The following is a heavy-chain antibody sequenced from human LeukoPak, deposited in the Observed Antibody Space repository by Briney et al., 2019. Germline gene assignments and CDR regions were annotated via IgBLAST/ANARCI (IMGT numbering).Heavy chain of an antibody. Sequence: SETLSLTCTVSGGSISSGSYDWSWIRQPAGKGLEWIGRIYTSGSTNYNPSLKSRVTISVDTSKNQFSLKLSSVTAADTAVYYCARGALVPAAILGWFDPWGQGTLVTVSS. CDR1: GGSISSGSYD. CDR2: IYTSGST. V-gene: IGHV4-61*02. CDR3: ARGALVPAAILGWFDP. D-gene: IGHD2-2*02. J-gene: IGHJ5*02.